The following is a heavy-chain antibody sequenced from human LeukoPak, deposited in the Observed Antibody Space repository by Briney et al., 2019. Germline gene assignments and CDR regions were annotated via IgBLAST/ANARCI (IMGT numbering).Heavy chain of an antibody. CDR3: AGGLSYYDILTGYYS. CDR1: GGSISSSSYY. Sequence: PSETLSLTCAVSGGSISSSSYYWGWIRQPPGKGLEWIGSIYYSGSTYYNPSLKSRVTISVDTSKNQFSLKLSSVTAADTAVYYCAGGLSYYDILTGYYSWGQGTLVTVSS. V-gene: IGHV4-39*07. D-gene: IGHD3-9*01. CDR2: IYYSGST. J-gene: IGHJ4*02.